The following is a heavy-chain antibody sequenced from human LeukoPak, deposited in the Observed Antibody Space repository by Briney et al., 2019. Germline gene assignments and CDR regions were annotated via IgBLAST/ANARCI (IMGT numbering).Heavy chain of an antibody. CDR1: GGSISSSY. CDR2: IYYSGIT. J-gene: IGHJ4*02. CDR3: AGGGGWY. Sequence: SETLSLTCTVSGGSISSSYWSWIRQPPGKGLEWIGYIYYSGITNYNPSLKSRVTISLDTSKNQFSLKLNSVTAADTALYYCAGGGGWYWGQGTLVTVSS. D-gene: IGHD2-15*01. V-gene: IGHV4-59*01.